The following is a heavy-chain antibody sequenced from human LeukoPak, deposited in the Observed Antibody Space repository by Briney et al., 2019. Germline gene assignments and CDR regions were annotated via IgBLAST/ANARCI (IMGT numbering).Heavy chain of an antibody. V-gene: IGHV4-38-2*02. D-gene: IGHD6-19*01. CDR1: GYSISSGHY. J-gene: IGHJ4*02. Sequence: SETLSLTCTVSGYSISSGHYWGWIRQPPGKGLEWIGSIYHSGSTYYNPSLKSRVTISVDTSKNQFSLKLSSVTAADTAVYYCARVAVAGNGGYWGQGTLVTVSS. CDR3: ARVAVAGNGGY. CDR2: IYHSGST.